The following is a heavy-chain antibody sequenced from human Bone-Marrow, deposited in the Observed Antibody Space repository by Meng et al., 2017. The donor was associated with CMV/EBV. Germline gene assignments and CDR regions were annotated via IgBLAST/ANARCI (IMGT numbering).Heavy chain of an antibody. J-gene: IGHJ5*02. V-gene: IGHV5-51*01. CDR1: GYSFSTYW. CDR3: ARAVAPNWFDP. Sequence: GESLKISCQGSGYSFSTYWIGWVRQMPGKGLEWMGIIYPGDSDTRYSPSFQGQVTISADKSISTAYPQWSSLKASDTAMYYCARAVAPNWFDPWGQGTLVTVSS. CDR2: IYPGDSDT. D-gene: IGHD6-19*01.